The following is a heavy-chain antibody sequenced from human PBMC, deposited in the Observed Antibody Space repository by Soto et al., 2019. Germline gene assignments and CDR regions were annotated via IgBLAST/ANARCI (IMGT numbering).Heavy chain of an antibody. V-gene: IGHV4-30-2*01. J-gene: IGHJ4*02. CDR2: ICPSGTT. Sequence: TLSLTCAVSGGSLSRASFSWNWIRQPPGKGLGWIGYICPSGTTYYNASLQSRVTISIDVSKNQFSMSMRSLTDADTAVYYCARRREFDDWSQGTRVTVSS. CDR1: GGSLSRASFS. CDR3: ARRREFDD.